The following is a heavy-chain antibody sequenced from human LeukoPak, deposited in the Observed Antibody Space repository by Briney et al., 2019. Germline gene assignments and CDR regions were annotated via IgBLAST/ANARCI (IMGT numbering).Heavy chain of an antibody. CDR2: ISSSSSYI. V-gene: IGHV3-21*01. J-gene: IGHJ5*02. CDR1: GFTFSSYS. D-gene: IGHD3-22*01. CDR3: ARDYYDSSGYYSSNWFDP. Sequence: PGGSLRLSCAASGFTFSSYSMNWVRQAPGKGLEWVSSISSSSSYIYYADSVKGRFTISRDNAKNSLYLQMNSLRAEDTAVYYCARDYYDSSGYYSSNWFDPWGQGTLVTVSS.